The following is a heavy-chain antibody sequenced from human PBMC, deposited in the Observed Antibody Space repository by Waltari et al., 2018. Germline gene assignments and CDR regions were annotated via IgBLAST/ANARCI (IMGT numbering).Heavy chain of an antibody. CDR2: ISDSGST. D-gene: IGHD6-13*01. Sequence: QVQLQESGPGLVKPSETLSLTCTVSGTSISNYYWTWIRQPPGKGLEWIGYISDSGSTSYIPSLKSRVTISGDTSKNHFSLKLSSVTAADTAVYYCARTSGAAAGKFDYWGQGTLVTVSS. J-gene: IGHJ4*02. CDR3: ARTSGAAAGKFDY. V-gene: IGHV4-59*01. CDR1: GTSISNYY.